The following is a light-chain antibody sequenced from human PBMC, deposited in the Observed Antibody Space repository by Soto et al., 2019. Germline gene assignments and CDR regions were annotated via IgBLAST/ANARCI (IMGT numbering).Light chain of an antibody. CDR3: SSYTSSSSVV. CDR2: DVS. Sequence: QSALTQPASVSGSPGQSITISCTGTSSDVGGYNYVSWYQQHPGKAPQLMIYDVSNRPSGVSYRFSGSKSGNTASLTISGLQAEDEADYYCSSYTSSSSVVFGGGTKLTVL. V-gene: IGLV2-14*01. CDR1: SSDVGGYNY. J-gene: IGLJ2*01.